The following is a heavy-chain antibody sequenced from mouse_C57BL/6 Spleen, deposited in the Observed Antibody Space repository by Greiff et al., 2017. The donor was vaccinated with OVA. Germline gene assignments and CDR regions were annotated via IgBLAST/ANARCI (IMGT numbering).Heavy chain of an antibody. J-gene: IGHJ3*01. Sequence: EVQLQESGGGLVKPGGSLKLSCAASGFTFSDYGMHWVRQAPEKGLEWVAYISSGSSTIYYADTVKGRFTISRDNAKNTLFLQMTSLRSEDTAMYYCAGYSNPWFAYWGQGTLVTVSA. CDR3: AGYSNPWFAY. CDR1: GFTFSDYG. V-gene: IGHV5-17*01. CDR2: ISSGSSTI. D-gene: IGHD2-5*01.